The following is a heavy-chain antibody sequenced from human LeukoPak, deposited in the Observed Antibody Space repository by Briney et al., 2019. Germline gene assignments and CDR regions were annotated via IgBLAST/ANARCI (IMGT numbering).Heavy chain of an antibody. D-gene: IGHD6-19*01. CDR2: IYYSGST. CDR3: ARGGRTPAPPIPGYSSGWYYYYYYMDV. Sequence: SETLSLTCTVSGGSISSYYWSWIRQPPGKGLEWIGYIYYSGSTNYNPFLKSRVTISVDTSKNQFSLKLSSVTAADTAVYYCARGGRTPAPPIPGYSSGWYYYYYYMDVWGKGTTVTISS. V-gene: IGHV4-59*12. CDR1: GGSISSYY. J-gene: IGHJ6*03.